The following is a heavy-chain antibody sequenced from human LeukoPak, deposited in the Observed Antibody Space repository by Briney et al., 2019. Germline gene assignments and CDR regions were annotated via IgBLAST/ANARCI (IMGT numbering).Heavy chain of an antibody. J-gene: IGHJ4*02. V-gene: IGHV4-38-2*02. Sequence: PSETLSLTCTVSGYSISSGYYWGWIRQPPGKGLEWLGSIYHSGSTYYNPSLKSRVTISVDTSKNQFSLKLSSVTAADTAVYYCARYTTFGGVIVGFDYWGQGTLVTVSS. D-gene: IGHD3-16*02. CDR3: ARYTTFGGVIVGFDY. CDR2: IYHSGST. CDR1: GYSISSGYY.